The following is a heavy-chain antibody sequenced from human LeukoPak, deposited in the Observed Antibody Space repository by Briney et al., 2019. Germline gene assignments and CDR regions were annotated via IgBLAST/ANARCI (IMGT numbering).Heavy chain of an antibody. Sequence: ASVTVSCKASGYTFTGYYIHWVRQAPGQGLEWMGWINPNSGDTNYAQKFQGRVTMTRDMSTSTVYMELSSLRSEDTAVYYCARDRRSGSYGNCFDYWGQGTLVTVSS. D-gene: IGHD1-26*01. V-gene: IGHV1-2*02. CDR3: ARDRRSGSYGNCFDY. J-gene: IGHJ4*02. CDR1: GYTFTGYY. CDR2: INPNSGDT.